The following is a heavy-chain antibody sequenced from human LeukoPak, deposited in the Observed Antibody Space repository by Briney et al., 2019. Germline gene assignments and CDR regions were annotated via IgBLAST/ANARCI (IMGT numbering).Heavy chain of an antibody. V-gene: IGHV1-18*01. CDR1: GYTFTTYG. D-gene: IGHD6-13*01. CDR2: ISAYNGNT. CDR3: ARDHSSSSQLFDY. Sequence: GASVKASCKASGYTFTTYGFSWVRQPPAQGLEWMGGISAYNGNTNYAQKLQGRVTMTTDTSTTTAYMERRSLTSDDTAVYYCARDHSSSSQLFDYWGQGTLVTVSS. J-gene: IGHJ4*02.